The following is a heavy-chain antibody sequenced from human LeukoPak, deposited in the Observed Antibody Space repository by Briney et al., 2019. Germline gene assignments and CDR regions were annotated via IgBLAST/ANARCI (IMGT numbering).Heavy chain of an antibody. V-gene: IGHV4-34*01. Sequence: SETLSLTCAVYGGSFSGYYWSWIRQPPGKGLEWIGEINHSGSTNYNPSLKSRVTISVDTSKNQFSLKLSSVTAADTAVYYCARHPTKVYDILTGYHTDPPDYWGQGTLVTVSS. J-gene: IGHJ4*02. D-gene: IGHD3-9*01. CDR3: ARHPTKVYDILTGYHTDPPDY. CDR1: GGSFSGYY. CDR2: INHSGST.